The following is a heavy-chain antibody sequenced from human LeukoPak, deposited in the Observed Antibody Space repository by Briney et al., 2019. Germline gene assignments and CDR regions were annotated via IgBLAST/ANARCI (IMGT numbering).Heavy chain of an antibody. V-gene: IGHV3-21*01. CDR3: ARGPQFCSGGSCYGCYFDY. D-gene: IGHD2-15*01. CDR1: GFTFSSYS. CDR2: ISSSGSYI. Sequence: GGSLRLSCAASGFTFSSYSMNWVRQPPGKGLEWVSSISSSGSYIYYADSVKGRFSISRDSAKNSLYLQMNSLRAEDTAVYYCARGPQFCSGGSCYGCYFDYWGQGTLVTVSS. J-gene: IGHJ4*02.